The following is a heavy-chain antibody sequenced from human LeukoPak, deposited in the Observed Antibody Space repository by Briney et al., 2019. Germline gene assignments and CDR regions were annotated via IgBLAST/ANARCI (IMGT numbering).Heavy chain of an antibody. CDR2: IYHSGST. CDR1: GYLICIGDY. Sequence: SDTLSLICGVSGYLICIGDYLGWLRQPPGKGLEWIGRIYHSGSTYYNPSVKSGVTISEDTSQNQFSLKLSSVTAADTAVYYCARDLSSGTAMASYFDYWGQGTLVTVSS. V-gene: IGHV4-38-2*02. J-gene: IGHJ4*02. D-gene: IGHD5-18*01. CDR3: ARDLSSGTAMASYFDY.